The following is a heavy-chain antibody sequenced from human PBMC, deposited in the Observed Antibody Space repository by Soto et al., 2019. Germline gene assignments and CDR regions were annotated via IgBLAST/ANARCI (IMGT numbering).Heavy chain of an antibody. Sequence: ASVKVSCKASGYTFTSYAMHWVRQAPGQRLEWMGWINAGNGNTKYSQKFQGRVTITRDTSASTAYMELSSLRSEDTAVYYCARLAITIFGVAPAWGHGTLVTVSS. CDR3: ARLAITIFGVAPA. CDR1: GYTFTSYA. D-gene: IGHD3-3*01. CDR2: INAGNGNT. V-gene: IGHV1-3*01. J-gene: IGHJ5*01.